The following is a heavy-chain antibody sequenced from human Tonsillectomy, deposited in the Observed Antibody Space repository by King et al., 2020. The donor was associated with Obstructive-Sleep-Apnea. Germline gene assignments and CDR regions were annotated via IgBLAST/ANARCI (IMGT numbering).Heavy chain of an antibody. CDR1: GFTFTRNA. J-gene: IGHJ3*02. Sequence: VQLVESGGGVVQPGRSLGLSCAASGFTFTRNALHWVRQAPGKGLEWVALISYDSSNKYYADSVKGRFTISRDNSKSTLNLQMNSLRLEDTAIYYCARVELIGDAFDIWGQGTMVTVSS. D-gene: IGHD1-7*01. CDR3: ARVELIGDAFDI. V-gene: IGHV3-30-3*01. CDR2: ISYDSSNK.